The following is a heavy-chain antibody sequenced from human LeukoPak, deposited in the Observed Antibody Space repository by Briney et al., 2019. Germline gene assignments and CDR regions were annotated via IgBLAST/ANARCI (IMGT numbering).Heavy chain of an antibody. CDR2: IKSKTDGGTT. V-gene: IGHV3-15*01. CDR1: GFTFSNAW. J-gene: IGHJ4*02. CDR3: TTASDCSGGSCYFDY. Sequence: GGSLRLSCAASGFTFSNAWMSWVRQAPGKGLEWAGRIKSKTDGGTTDYAAPVKGRFTISRDDSKNTLYLQMNSLKTEHTAVYYCTTASDCSGGSCYFDYWGQGTLVTVSS. D-gene: IGHD2-15*01.